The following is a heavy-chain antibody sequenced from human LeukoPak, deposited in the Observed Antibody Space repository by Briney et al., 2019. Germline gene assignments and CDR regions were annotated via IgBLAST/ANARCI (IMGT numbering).Heavy chain of an antibody. D-gene: IGHD6-6*01. Sequence: GGSLRLSCAASGFTFSDYNMNWVRQSPEKGLEWVSSITSGTTYIYYADSVRGRFTLSRGNAKNSLYLQMNSLRAEDTAVYYCARWPYSSSYYFDYWGQGTLVTVSS. J-gene: IGHJ4*02. V-gene: IGHV3-21*01. CDR1: GFTFSDYN. CDR2: ITSGTTYI. CDR3: ARWPYSSSYYFDY.